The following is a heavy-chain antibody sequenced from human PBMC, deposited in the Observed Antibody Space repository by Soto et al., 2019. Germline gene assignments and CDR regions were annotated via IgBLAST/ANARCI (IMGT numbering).Heavy chain of an antibody. Sequence: EVQLLESGGGLVQPGGSLRLSCAASGFTFSSYAMSWVRQAPGKGLEWVSAISGSGGSTYYADSVKGRFTIARDNSKDTRYLQMNSLRAEDTAVYYCAKDCSGGSCLNDYWGQGTLVTVSS. CDR2: ISGSGGST. J-gene: IGHJ4*02. CDR3: AKDCSGGSCLNDY. CDR1: GFTFSSYA. D-gene: IGHD2-15*01. V-gene: IGHV3-23*01.